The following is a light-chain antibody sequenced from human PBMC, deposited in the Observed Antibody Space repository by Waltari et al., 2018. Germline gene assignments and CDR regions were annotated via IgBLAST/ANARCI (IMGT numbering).Light chain of an antibody. CDR2: GAS. CDR1: QSIRSN. CDR3: QQYDNWPPIT. Sequence: EIVITQSPATLSVSPGERATLSCRASQSIRSNLAWYRKKPGQAPRLLIYGASFRATGIPARFSGSGSGTEFTLTISSLQSEDFAIYYCQQYDNWPPITFGQGTKLEMK. V-gene: IGKV3-15*01. J-gene: IGKJ2*01.